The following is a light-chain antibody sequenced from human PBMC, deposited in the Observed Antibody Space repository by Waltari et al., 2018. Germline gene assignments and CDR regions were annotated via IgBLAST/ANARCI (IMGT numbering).Light chain of an antibody. Sequence: QSVLTQPPSVSGAPGQRVTISCTGTSLNPGANYHVPCYQQRPGTAPKLLIHHNNKRPPGVPDRFSGSKSGTSASLAITGLQAEDEADYYCQSYDSDLSGVVFGGGTKVTVL. J-gene: IGLJ3*02. V-gene: IGLV1-40*01. CDR1: SLNPGANYH. CDR3: QSYDSDLSGVV. CDR2: HNN.